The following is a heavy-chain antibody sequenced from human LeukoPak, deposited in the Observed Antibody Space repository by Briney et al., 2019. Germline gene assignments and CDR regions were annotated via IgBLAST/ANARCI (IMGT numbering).Heavy chain of an antibody. CDR1: GYTFTSYY. CDR3: ARDQSSGSSLLY. CDR2: INPSGGST. J-gene: IGHJ4*02. D-gene: IGHD1-26*01. V-gene: IGHV1-46*01. Sequence: GASVKASCKASGYTFTSYYIHWVRQAPGQGLEWMGIINPSGGSTSYAQKFQGRVTMTRDMSTSTVYMELSSLRSEDTAVYYCARDQSSGSSLLYWGQGTLVTVSS.